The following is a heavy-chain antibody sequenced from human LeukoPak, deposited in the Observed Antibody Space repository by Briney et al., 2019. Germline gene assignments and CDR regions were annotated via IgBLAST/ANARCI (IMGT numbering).Heavy chain of an antibody. CDR3: ANRQRDAFDI. J-gene: IGHJ3*02. D-gene: IGHD1-1*01. CDR1: GFTFSSYA. V-gene: IGHV3-23*01. Sequence: AGGSLRLSCAASGFTFSSYAMSWVRQAPGKGPEWVSAISGSGGSTYYADSVKGRFTISRDNSKNTLYLQMNSLRAEDTAVYYCANRQRDAFDIWGQGTMVTVSS. CDR2: ISGSGGST.